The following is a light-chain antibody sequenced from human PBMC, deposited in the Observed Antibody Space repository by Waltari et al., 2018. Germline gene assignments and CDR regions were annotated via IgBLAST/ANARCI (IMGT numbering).Light chain of an antibody. V-gene: IGKV3D-15*01. CDR1: QSVGSN. CDR3: QPESDWST. Sequence: EIVMTQSPATLSLSPGERATLSCGASQSVGSNLAWYQQKPGQGPRLLIYGASTRATGIPDRFSGSGSGTDFTLTISSLEPEDVAVYFCQPESDWSTFGQGTKVEIK. J-gene: IGKJ2*01. CDR2: GAS.